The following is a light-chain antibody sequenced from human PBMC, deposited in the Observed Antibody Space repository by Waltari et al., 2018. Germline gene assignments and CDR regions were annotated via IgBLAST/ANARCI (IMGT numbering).Light chain of an antibody. CDR3: QQYDNPFT. CDR1: QDISNY. V-gene: IGKV1-33*01. Sequence: DIQMTQYPSSLSASVGDRVPSTCQASQDISNYLNWYQQKPGKAPKLLIYDASNLETGVPSRFSGSGSGTDFTFTISSLQPEDIATYYCQQYDNPFTFGPGTKVDIK. CDR2: DAS. J-gene: IGKJ3*01.